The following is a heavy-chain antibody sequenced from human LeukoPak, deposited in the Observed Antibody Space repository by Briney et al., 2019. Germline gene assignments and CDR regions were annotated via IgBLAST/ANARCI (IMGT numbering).Heavy chain of an antibody. CDR1: GGSISSGGYY. CDR3: ARAHCSSTSCPNWFDP. V-gene: IGHV4-31*03. J-gene: IGHJ5*02. CDR2: IYYSGST. Sequence: SQTLSLTCTVSGGSISSGGYYWSWIRQHPGKGLEWIGYIYYSGSTYYNPSLRSRVTISVDTSKNQFSLKLSSVTAADTAVYYCARAHCSSTSCPNWFDPWGQGTLATVSS. D-gene: IGHD2-2*01.